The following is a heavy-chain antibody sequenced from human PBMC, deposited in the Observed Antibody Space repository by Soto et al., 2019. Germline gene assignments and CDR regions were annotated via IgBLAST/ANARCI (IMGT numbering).Heavy chain of an antibody. CDR3: ARGAYRYFDY. D-gene: IGHD4-4*01. J-gene: IGHJ4*02. Sequence: QVQLVESGGGVVQPGKSLRLSCVASGFTFSGYAMHWIRQAPGKAPEWVALISSDGSSTLYADSVRGRFTISRDNSRDTLDLQLNSLRPDDTAVFSCARGAYRYFDYWGQGTLGTVSS. CDR2: ISSDGSST. V-gene: IGHV3-30-3*01. CDR1: GFTFSGYA.